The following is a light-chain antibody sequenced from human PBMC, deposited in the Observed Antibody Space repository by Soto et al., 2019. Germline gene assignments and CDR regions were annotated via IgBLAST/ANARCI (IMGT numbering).Light chain of an antibody. CDR1: QDISNN. V-gene: IGKV1-33*01. CDR3: QQYDDLPRT. Sequence: DIQMTQSPSSPSASVGDRVTITCQASQDISNNLHWYQVKPGKAPKLLIYDASNLETGVPSRFSGSGSGTDFTFTINSLEPEDVATYYCQQYDDLPRTFGQGTKLQVK. CDR2: DAS. J-gene: IGKJ2*01.